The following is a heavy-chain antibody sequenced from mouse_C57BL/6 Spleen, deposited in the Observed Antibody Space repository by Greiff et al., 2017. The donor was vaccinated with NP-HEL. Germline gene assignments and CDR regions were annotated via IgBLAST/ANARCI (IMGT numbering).Heavy chain of an antibody. J-gene: IGHJ3*01. CDR1: GFTFSSYT. D-gene: IGHD2-3*01. V-gene: IGHV5-9*01. CDR3: ARRGRESYDGYPCAY. CDR2: ISGGGGNT. Sequence: DVQLVESGGGLVKPGGSLKLSCAASGFTFSSYTMSWVRQTPEKRLEWVATISGGGGNTYYPDSVKGRFTISRDNAKNTLYLQMSSLRSEDTALYYCARRGRESYDGYPCAYWGQGTLVTVSA.